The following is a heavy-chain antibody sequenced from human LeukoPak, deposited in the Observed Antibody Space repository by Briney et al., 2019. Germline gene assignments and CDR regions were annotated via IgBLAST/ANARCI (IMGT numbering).Heavy chain of an antibody. J-gene: IGHJ4*02. V-gene: IGHV1-3*01. CDR3: AREARSDGSGWYYFDY. CDR2: INAGNGNT. D-gene: IGHD6-19*01. CDR1: GYTFTSHA. Sequence: ASVTVSCTASGYTFTSHAMHWVRQAPGQSLEWMGWINAGNGNTKYSQKFQGRVTITRDTSASTAYMELSSLRSEDTAVYYCAREARSDGSGWYYFDYWGQGTLVTVSS.